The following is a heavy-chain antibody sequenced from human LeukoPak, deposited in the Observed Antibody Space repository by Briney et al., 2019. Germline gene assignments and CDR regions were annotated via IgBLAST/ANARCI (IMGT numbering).Heavy chain of an antibody. J-gene: IGHJ6*02. CDR2: ISAYNGNT. V-gene: IGHV1-18*01. D-gene: IGHD3-9*01. CDR1: GYTFTSYG. CDR3: ARVDAVLRYFDWVATPSYGTDV. Sequence: ASVKVSCKASGYTFTSYGISWVRQAPGQGLEWMGWISAYNGNTNYAQKLQGRVTMTTDTSTSTAYMELRSLRSDDTAVYYCARVDAVLRYFDWVATPSYGTDVWGRGTTVTVSS.